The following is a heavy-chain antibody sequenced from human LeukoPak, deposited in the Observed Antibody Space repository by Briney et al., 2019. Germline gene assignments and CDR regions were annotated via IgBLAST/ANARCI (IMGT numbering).Heavy chain of an antibody. D-gene: IGHD3-10*01. Sequence: GGSLRLSCAASGFTFSSYSMNWVRQAPGKGLEWVSYISSSSSTIYYADSVKGRFTISRDNAKNSLYLQMNSLRAEDTAVYYCARVGPGFGDSTGSFGYWGQGTLVTVSS. CDR3: ARVGPGFGDSTGSFGY. CDR1: GFTFSSYS. CDR2: ISSSSSTI. V-gene: IGHV3-48*01. J-gene: IGHJ4*02.